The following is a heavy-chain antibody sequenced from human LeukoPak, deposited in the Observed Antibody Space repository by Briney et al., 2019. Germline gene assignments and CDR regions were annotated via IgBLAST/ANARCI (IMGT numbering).Heavy chain of an antibody. CDR2: IYSGGST. D-gene: IGHD3-10*01. CDR3: ARGDYGSGSPYYYYYMDV. Sequence: GGSLRLSCAASGFTFSGYGMHWVRQGPGKGLEWVSVIYSGGSTYYADSVKGRFTISRDNSKNTLFLQMNSLRAEDTAVYYCARGDYGSGSPYYYYYMDVWGKGTTVTISS. CDR1: GFTFSGYG. V-gene: IGHV3-53*01. J-gene: IGHJ6*03.